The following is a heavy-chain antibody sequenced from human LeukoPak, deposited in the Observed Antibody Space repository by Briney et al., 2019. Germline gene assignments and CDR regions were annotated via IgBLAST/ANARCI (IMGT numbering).Heavy chain of an antibody. CDR1: GFALNFYE. D-gene: IGHD3-22*01. J-gene: IGHJ4*02. CDR2: ISSSGSTI. V-gene: IGHV3-48*03. Sequence: GGSLRLSCVASGFALNFYEMAWVRQAPGKGLEWGSYISSSGSTIYYADSVKGRFTISRDNAKNSLYLQMNSLRAEDTAVYYCARDSYYDSSGYSSYWGQGTLVTVSS. CDR3: ARDSYYDSSGYSSY.